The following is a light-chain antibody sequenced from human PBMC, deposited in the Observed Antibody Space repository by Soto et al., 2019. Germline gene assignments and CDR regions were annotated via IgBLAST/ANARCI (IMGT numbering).Light chain of an antibody. J-gene: IGKJ3*01. CDR3: QHYRGLSS. CDR1: QNIGRY. CDR2: DAS. V-gene: IGKV1-5*01. Sequence: DIHMTQSPSTLSASVGDRVTITCRASQNIGRYLAWYQKKPGEAPKLLIYDASTLQSGVPSRFSGSRSGTEFTLSISGLQPDDFATYYCQHYRGLSSFGPGTTVDI.